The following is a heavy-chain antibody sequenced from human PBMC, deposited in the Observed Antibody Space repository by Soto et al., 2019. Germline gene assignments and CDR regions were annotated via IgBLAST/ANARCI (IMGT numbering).Heavy chain of an antibody. CDR2: IYYSGST. CDR3: ARRGYYDLWSGYYTLSYFDY. CDR1: GGSISSSSYY. J-gene: IGHJ4*02. Sequence: SETLSLTCTVSGGSISSSSYYWGWIRQPPGKGLEWIGSIYYSGSTYYNPSLKSRVTISVDTSKNQFSLKLSSVTAADTAVYYCARRGYYDLWSGYYTLSYFDYWGQGTLVIVSS. V-gene: IGHV4-39*01. D-gene: IGHD3-3*01.